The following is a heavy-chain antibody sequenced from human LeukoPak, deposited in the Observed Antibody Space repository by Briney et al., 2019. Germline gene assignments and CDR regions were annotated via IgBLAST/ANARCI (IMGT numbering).Heavy chain of an antibody. Sequence: PGGXLRLSCXASGFTFSSYAMHWVRQAPGKGLEYVSAISSNGGNTYYADSVRGRFTISRDNSKNTLYLQLGSLRAEDMAVYYCARVGSWDAFDIWGQGTMVTVSS. CDR2: ISSNGGNT. J-gene: IGHJ3*02. D-gene: IGHD1-26*01. CDR3: ARVGSWDAFDI. V-gene: IGHV3-64*02. CDR1: GFTFSSYA.